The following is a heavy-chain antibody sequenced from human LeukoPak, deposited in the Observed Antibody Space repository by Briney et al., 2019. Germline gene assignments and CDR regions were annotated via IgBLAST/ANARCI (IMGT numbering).Heavy chain of an antibody. Sequence: PGGSLRLSCAASGFTFDDYGMSWVRQAPGKGLEWVSGINWNGGSTGYADSVKGRFTISRDNAKSSLYLQMNSLRAEDTALYYCARDRAIFGVVGYMDVWGKGTTVTVSS. D-gene: IGHD3-3*01. CDR3: ARDRAIFGVVGYMDV. CDR2: INWNGGST. J-gene: IGHJ6*03. CDR1: GFTFDDYG. V-gene: IGHV3-20*04.